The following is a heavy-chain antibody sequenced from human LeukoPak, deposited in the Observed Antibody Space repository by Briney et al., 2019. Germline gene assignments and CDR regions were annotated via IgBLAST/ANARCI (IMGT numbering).Heavy chain of an antibody. CDR2: IRSRAYGGTT. CDR3: TNYDILTGQFDY. Sequence: GRSLRLSCTTSGFTFGDCTMSWVRQAPGKGLEWVGFIRSRAYGGTTEYAASVKGRFTISRDDSKSIAYLQMNSLKTEDTAVYYCTNYDILTGQFDYWGQGTLVTVSS. CDR1: GFTFGDCT. V-gene: IGHV3-49*04. J-gene: IGHJ4*02. D-gene: IGHD3-9*01.